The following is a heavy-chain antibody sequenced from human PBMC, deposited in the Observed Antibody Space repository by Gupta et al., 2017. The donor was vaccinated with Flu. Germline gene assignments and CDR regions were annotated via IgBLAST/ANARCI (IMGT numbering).Heavy chain of an antibody. Sequence: QVQLQESGPGLVKPSETLSLTCTVSRDSISSYYWSWIRQPPGKGLEWIGYMFYRGRTSYNPSLKSRLTLSLDTSRNEVSLKLSSVSAADTAVYYCARHSLAVGDPWGRYYYGMDVWGLGTTVTVSS. J-gene: IGHJ6*02. D-gene: IGHD6-19*01. CDR3: ARHSLAVGDPWGRYYYGMDV. CDR1: RDSISSYY. V-gene: IGHV4-59*08. CDR2: MFYRGRT.